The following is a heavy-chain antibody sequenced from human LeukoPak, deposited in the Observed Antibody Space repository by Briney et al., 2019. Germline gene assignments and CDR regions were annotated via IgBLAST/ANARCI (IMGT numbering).Heavy chain of an antibody. Sequence: PGASLRLSCAASGLTFSQYDMRWARQAPGRGLEWVSTISSSGGRTSYADSVKGRFTVSRDNSKNTLYVQVNSLRAEDTAIYYCAKVDYYDSTGVGAFDIWGQGTMVTVSS. V-gene: IGHV3-23*01. CDR2: ISSSGGRT. D-gene: IGHD3-22*01. CDR3: AKVDYYDSTGVGAFDI. CDR1: GLTFSQYD. J-gene: IGHJ3*02.